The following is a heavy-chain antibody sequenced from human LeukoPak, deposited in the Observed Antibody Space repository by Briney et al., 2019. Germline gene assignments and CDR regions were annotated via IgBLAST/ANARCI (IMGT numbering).Heavy chain of an antibody. CDR3: ARRRGDFLSDYYAFDY. Sequence: SDTVSLICTVSGRSSTSTTYFWRWIRQPPGKVLERIGRVPYSGTTYYNPYLKSRVTMSVGASKNQFSLRVSSVTAADTAVYYCARRRGDFLSDYYAFDYWGQGTLVTISS. D-gene: IGHD3-3*01. CDR1: GRSSTSTTYF. V-gene: IGHV4-39*01. CDR2: VPYSGTT. J-gene: IGHJ4*02.